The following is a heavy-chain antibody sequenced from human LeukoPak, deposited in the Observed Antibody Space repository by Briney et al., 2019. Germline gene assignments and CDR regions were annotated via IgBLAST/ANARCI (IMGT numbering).Heavy chain of an antibody. CDR1: GGSFSGYY. V-gene: IGHV3-20*04. CDR3: ARVIQYGSGSYTFDY. J-gene: IGHJ4*02. D-gene: IGHD3-10*01. Sequence: PSETLSLTCAVYGGSFSGYYWSWVRQAPGKGLEWVSGINWNGGSTGYADSVKGRFTISRDNAKNSLYLQMNSLRAEDTALYYCARVIQYGSGSYTFDYWGQGTLVTVSS. CDR2: INWNGGST.